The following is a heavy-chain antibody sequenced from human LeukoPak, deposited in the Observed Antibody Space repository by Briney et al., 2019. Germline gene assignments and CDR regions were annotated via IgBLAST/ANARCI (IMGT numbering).Heavy chain of an antibody. D-gene: IGHD2-2*01. Sequence: GGSLRLSCAASGFPFSDTWMSWVRQAPGKGLEWVSVIYSGGSTYYADSVKGRFTISRDNSKNTLYLQMNSLRAEDTAVYYCARGGYCSSTSCPPDYYCGMDVWGQGTTVTVSS. CDR2: IYSGGST. J-gene: IGHJ6*02. CDR1: GFPFSDTW. V-gene: IGHV3-53*01. CDR3: ARGGYCSSTSCPPDYYCGMDV.